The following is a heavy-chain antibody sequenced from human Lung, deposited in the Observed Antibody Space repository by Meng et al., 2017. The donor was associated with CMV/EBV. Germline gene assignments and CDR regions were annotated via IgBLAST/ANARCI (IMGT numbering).Heavy chain of an antibody. Sequence: ASVXVSXKASGYTFTSYCMSWVRQAPGQGLEWMGWISAYNGNTNYAQKLQGRVTMTTDTSTSTAYMELRSLRSDDTAVYYCARNPLYCSSTSCYIPGNYYYYYGMDFXGQGXTVT. CDR2: ISAYNGNT. D-gene: IGHD2-2*02. CDR3: ARNPLYCSSTSCYIPGNYYYYYGMDF. J-gene: IGHJ6*02. CDR1: GYTFTSYC. V-gene: IGHV1-18*01.